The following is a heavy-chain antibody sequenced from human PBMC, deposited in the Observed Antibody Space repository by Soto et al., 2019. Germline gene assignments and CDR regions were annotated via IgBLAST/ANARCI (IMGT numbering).Heavy chain of an antibody. CDR3: ARGPRYCSSTTCFSGVTWFDP. CDR1: GYTFTSYG. J-gene: IGHJ5*02. V-gene: IGHV1-18*04. Sequence: ASVKLSCKASGYTFTSYGISWVRQAPGQGLEWMGWISSYNGNTNYAQKVQGRVIMTTDTSTSTTYMELRSLRSDDTAVYYCARGPRYCSSTTCFSGVTWFDPWG. D-gene: IGHD2-2*01. CDR2: ISSYNGNT.